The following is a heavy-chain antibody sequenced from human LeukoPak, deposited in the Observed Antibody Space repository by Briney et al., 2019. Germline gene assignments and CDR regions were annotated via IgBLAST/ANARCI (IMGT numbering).Heavy chain of an antibody. CDR1: GFTFSSCW. V-gene: IGHV3-74*01. CDR2: INRGGSSI. Sequence: PGGSLRLSCAASGFTFSSCWMHWVRQVPGKGLVWVARINRGGSSITYADSVKGRFTISRDNAKNTLYLQMVSLRAEDTGVYYCARSNQAEDYWGQGTLVTVSS. CDR3: ARSNQAEDY. J-gene: IGHJ4*02. D-gene: IGHD1-14*01.